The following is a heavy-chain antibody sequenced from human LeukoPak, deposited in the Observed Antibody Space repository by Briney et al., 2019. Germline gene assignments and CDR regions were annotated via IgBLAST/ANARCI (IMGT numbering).Heavy chain of an antibody. CDR2: INHSGST. D-gene: IGHD3-10*01. V-gene: IGHV4-34*01. Sequence: PSETLSLTCAVYGGSFSGYYWSWIRQPPGKGPEWIGEINHSGSTNYNPSLKSRVTISVDTSKNQFSLKLSSVTAADTAVYYCARGRGVIRSLYGMDVWGKGTTVTVSS. CDR1: GGSFSGYY. J-gene: IGHJ6*04. CDR3: ARGRGVIRSLYGMDV.